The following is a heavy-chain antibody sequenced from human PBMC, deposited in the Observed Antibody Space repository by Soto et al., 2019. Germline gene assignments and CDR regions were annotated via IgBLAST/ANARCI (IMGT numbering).Heavy chain of an antibody. CDR3: ARRRIYYGSGIRAFDI. CDR1: GYSFTSYW. D-gene: IGHD3-10*01. Sequence: GESLKISCKGSGYSFTSYWIGWVRQMPGKGLEWMGIIYPGDSDTRYSPSFQGQVTISADKSISTAYLQWGSLKASETAMYYCARRRIYYGSGIRAFDIWGQGTMVTVSS. V-gene: IGHV5-51*01. J-gene: IGHJ3*02. CDR2: IYPGDSDT.